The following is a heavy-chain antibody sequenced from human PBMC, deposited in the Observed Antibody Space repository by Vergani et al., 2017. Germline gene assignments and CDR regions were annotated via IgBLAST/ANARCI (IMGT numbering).Heavy chain of an antibody. D-gene: IGHD3-9*01. V-gene: IGHV3-23*01. Sequence: EVQLLESGGGLVQPGGSLRLSCAASGFTISSYAMSWVRQAPGKGLEWVSAISGSGGSTYYADSVKGRFTISRDNSKNTLYLQMNSLRAEDTAVYYCAKEKDEILTGYSLSYFDYWGQGCLVTVSS. CDR2: ISGSGGST. CDR3: AKEKDEILTGYSLSYFDY. J-gene: IGHJ4*02. CDR1: GFTISSYA.